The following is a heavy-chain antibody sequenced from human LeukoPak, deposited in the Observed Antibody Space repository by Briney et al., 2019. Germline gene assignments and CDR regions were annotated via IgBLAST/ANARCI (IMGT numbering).Heavy chain of an antibody. J-gene: IGHJ4*02. V-gene: IGHV3-23*01. D-gene: IGHD6-25*01. CDR1: GFTFSTYA. Sequence: GGSLRLSCAASGFTFSTYAMTWVRQAPGKGLEWVSIISAGGDITYYADSVKGRFTISRDNSKNTLYLQMNSLRAEDTALYYCAKARGVEAAVASRNFDCSGEGILVTASS. CDR2: ISAGGDIT. CDR3: AKARGVEAAVASRNFDC.